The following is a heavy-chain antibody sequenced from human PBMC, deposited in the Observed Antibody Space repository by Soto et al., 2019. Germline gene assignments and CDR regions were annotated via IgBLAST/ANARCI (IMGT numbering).Heavy chain of an antibody. V-gene: IGHV3-23*01. CDR1: GFTFSTYA. CDR2: ISGSGDDT. Sequence: EVQLLESGGGLVQPGGSLRLSCAASGFTFSTYALSWVRQSPGTGLEWVSAISGSGDDTYYTHSVKGRFTISRDNSKNKLSLQMDSLRVEDTATYYCAKVDRYSSACSYYAPEYCYYGMDVWGQGTTVTVSS. D-gene: IGHD6-19*01. CDR3: AKVDRYSSACSYYAPEYCYYGMDV. J-gene: IGHJ6*02.